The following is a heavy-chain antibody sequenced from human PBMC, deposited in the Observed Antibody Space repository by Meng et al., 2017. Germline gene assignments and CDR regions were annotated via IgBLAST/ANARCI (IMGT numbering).Heavy chain of an antibody. CDR2: MNPNSGNT. Sequence: GAECKKPGSQVNVAFKASGNTFTSLSINWVRPATGQGLEWMGWMNPNSGNTGYAQKFQGRVTMTRNTSISTAYMELSSLRSEDTAVYYCARGSSSWITNWFDPWGQETLVTVSS. V-gene: IGHV1-8*01. CDR3: ARGSSSWITNWFDP. CDR1: GNTFTSLS. D-gene: IGHD6-13*01. J-gene: IGHJ5*02.